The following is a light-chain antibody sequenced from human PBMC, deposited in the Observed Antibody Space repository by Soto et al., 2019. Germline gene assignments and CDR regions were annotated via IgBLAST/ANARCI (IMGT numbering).Light chain of an antibody. V-gene: IGKV3-15*01. CDR3: QQSKDWPTT. CDR2: GAS. Sequence: EIVMTQSPATLSVSPGQIASLSCRASQSVSTTVAWYHQKPGQAPRLLVYGASTRATGIPARFSGSGAGTDSTLTITSLQSEDLGVYFCQQSKDWPTTFGQGTKVDIK. CDR1: QSVSTT. J-gene: IGKJ1*01.